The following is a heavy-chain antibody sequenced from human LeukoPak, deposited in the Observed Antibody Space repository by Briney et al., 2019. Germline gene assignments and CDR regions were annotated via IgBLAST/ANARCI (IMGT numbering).Heavy chain of an antibody. V-gene: IGHV4-34*01. CDR2: INHSGST. CDR1: GGSFSGYY. CDR3: ARVSYYDSSGPKDY. D-gene: IGHD3-22*01. Sequence: PLETLSLTCAVYGGSFSGYYWSWIRQPPGKGLEWIGEINHSGSTNYNPSLKSRVTISVDTSKNQFSLKLSSVTAAGTAVYHCARVSYYDSSGPKDYWGQGTLVTVSS. J-gene: IGHJ4*02.